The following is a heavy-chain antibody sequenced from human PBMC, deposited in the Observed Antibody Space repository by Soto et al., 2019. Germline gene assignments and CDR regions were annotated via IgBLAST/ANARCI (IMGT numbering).Heavy chain of an antibody. V-gene: IGHV4-31*03. J-gene: IGHJ4*02. CDR2: IYYSGST. CDR3: AAEVGFGPLFDY. Sequence: QVQLQESGPGLVKPSQTLSLTCTVSGGSISSGGYYCSWIRQHPGKGLEYIGYIYYSGSTYYNPSLKSRVAISVDTSKNQFSLKLTSVTAADTAVYYCAAEVGFGPLFDYWGQGTLVTVSS. CDR1: GGSISSGGYY. D-gene: IGHD3-3*01.